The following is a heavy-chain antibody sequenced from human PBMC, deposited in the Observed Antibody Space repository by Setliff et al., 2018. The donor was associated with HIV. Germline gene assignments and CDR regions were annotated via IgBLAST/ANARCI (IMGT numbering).Heavy chain of an antibody. J-gene: IGHJ6*02. D-gene: IGHD2-8*02. Sequence: SETLSLTCALYGGSLTNYYWAWIRKSPGKGLEWIGEIVDSGATTYNPSLKRRVTILLDTSKKQFSLKLNSVTAADAAVYYCARVPSCADSWCYMYYYYYYGMDVWGQGTTVTVSS. V-gene: IGHV4-34*12. CDR2: IVDSGAT. CDR1: GGSLTNYY. CDR3: ARVPSCADSWCYMYYYYYYGMDV.